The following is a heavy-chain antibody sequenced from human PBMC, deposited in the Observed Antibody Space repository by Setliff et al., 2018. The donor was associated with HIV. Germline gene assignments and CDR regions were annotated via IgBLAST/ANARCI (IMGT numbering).Heavy chain of an antibody. J-gene: IGHJ3*02. CDR3: VRDKWLVPDTFDI. CDR1: GFTFSPYW. D-gene: IGHD6-19*01. CDR2: INWNGGST. V-gene: IGHV3-20*04. Sequence: GGSLRLSCAASGFTFSPYWMHWVRQAPGKGLEWVSGINWNGGSTGYVDSVEGRFTISRDNAKNSLYLQMNSLRAEDMALYYCVRDKWLVPDTFDIWGQGTMVTVSS.